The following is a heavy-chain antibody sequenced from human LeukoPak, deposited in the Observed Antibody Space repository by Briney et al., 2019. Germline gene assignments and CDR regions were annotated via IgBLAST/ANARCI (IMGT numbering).Heavy chain of an antibody. CDR1: GFTFSSYA. J-gene: IGHJ5*02. CDR2: ISYDGSNK. V-gene: IGHV3-30*14. CDR3: ARAGPKGYWFDP. Sequence: GGSLRLSCAASGFTFSSYAMHWVRQAPGKGLEWVAVISYDGSNKYYADSVKGRFTISRDNSKNTLYLQMGSLRAEDMAVYYCARAGPKGYWFDPWGQGTLVTVSS.